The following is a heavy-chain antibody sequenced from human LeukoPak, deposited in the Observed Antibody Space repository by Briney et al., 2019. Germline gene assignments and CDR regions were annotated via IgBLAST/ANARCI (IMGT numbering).Heavy chain of an antibody. CDR2: ISSSSSYI. CDR1: GFTFSSYS. CDR3: ARGSNGDYGGEDWFDP. J-gene: IGHJ5*02. Sequence: PGGSLRLSCAASGFTFSSYSMNWVRQAPGKGLEWVSSISSSSSYIYYADSVKGRFTISRDNAKNSLYLQLNSLRAEDTAVYYCARGSNGDYGGEDWFDPWGQGTLVTVSS. D-gene: IGHD4-17*01. V-gene: IGHV3-21*01.